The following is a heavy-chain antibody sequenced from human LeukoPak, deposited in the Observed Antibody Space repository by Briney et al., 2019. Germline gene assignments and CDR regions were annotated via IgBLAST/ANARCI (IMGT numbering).Heavy chain of an antibody. CDR1: GGSFSGYQ. CDR3: ARGLEYYDSSGYHYLDAFDL. V-gene: IGHV4-34*01. D-gene: IGHD3-22*01. CDR2: ITHSGRT. Sequence: SETLSLTCVVYGGSFSGYQWSWIRQPPGKGLEWIGEITHSGRTKYNPSLKSRVSISGDTSDKQFPLKLSSVTAADTAVYYCARGLEYYDSSGYHYLDAFDLWGQGTMVTVSS. J-gene: IGHJ3*01.